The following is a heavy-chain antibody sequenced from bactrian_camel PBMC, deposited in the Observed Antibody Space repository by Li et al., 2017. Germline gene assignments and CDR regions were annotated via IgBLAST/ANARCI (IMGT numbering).Heavy chain of an antibody. CDR3: ATAAAEEIISRYNY. J-gene: IGHJ4*01. V-gene: IGHV3S2*01. CDR2: IYSDGTNT. Sequence: DVQLVESGGGLVQPGGSLRLSCAASGFTFSTSIMTWVRQAPGKGLEWVCSIYSDGTNTRYADSVKGRFTISRDNAKNTVYLQMSSLKSEDTALYFCATAAAEEIISRYNYWGQGTQVTVS. CDR1: GFTFSTSI. D-gene: IGHD1*01.